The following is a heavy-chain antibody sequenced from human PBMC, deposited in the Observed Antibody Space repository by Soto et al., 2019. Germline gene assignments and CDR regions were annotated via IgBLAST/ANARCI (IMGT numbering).Heavy chain of an antibody. J-gene: IGHJ4*02. V-gene: IGHV3-7*05. CDR1: GFTFSDYW. CDR2: IKKDGSDK. Sequence: EVQLVESGGGLVQPGGSLRLSCAASGFTFSDYWMSWVRQAPGKGLEWVANIKKDGSDKNYVDSVKGRFTISRDNAKNSLYLQMNSLRAEDTAVYYCVLSGYNSGWYPNHYYSNYWGQGTLVTVSS. D-gene: IGHD6-19*01. CDR3: VLSGYNSGWYPNHYYSNY.